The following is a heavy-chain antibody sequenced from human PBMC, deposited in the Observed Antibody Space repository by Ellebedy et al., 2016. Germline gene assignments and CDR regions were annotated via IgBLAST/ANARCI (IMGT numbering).Heavy chain of an antibody. V-gene: IGHV3-23*01. CDR3: RQGHYADY. J-gene: IGHJ4*02. CDR2: ISRSGDST. Sequence: GESLKISXAASGFTFSSYVMSWVRQAPGEGLEWVSTISRSGDSTYFADSVQGRFTISRDNSRNTLHLQMNNLRGEDTAVYYCRQGHYADYWGQGTLVTVSS. CDR1: GFTFSSYV.